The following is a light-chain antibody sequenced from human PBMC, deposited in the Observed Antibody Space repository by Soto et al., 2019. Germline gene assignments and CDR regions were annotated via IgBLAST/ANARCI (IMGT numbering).Light chain of an antibody. CDR3: QQSYDTPRT. J-gene: IGKJ1*01. Sequence: DIQMTQSPSSLSASVGDRVTITCQASHDIKKYLNWYQQKAHKVPKLLIHDASTLATGVPSRFTGSGSGTNFSLTISRLQPEDFATYYCQQSYDTPRTFGQGTKVDIK. CDR1: HDIKKY. V-gene: IGKV1-39*01. CDR2: DAS.